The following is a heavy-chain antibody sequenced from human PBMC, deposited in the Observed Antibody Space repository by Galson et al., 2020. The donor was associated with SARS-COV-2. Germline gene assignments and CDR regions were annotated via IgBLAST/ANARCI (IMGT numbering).Heavy chain of an antibody. CDR1: GGSISSSSYY. CDR2: IYYSGST. J-gene: IGHJ3*02. V-gene: IGHV4-39*01. D-gene: IGHD3-3*01. Sequence: SQTLSLTCTVSGGSISSSSYYWGWIRQPPGKGLEWIGSIYYSGSTYYNPSPKSRVTISVDTSKNQFSLKLSSVTAADTAVYYCARHTSDTIFGVVIILDAFDIWGQGTMVTVSS. CDR3: ARHTSDTIFGVVIILDAFDI.